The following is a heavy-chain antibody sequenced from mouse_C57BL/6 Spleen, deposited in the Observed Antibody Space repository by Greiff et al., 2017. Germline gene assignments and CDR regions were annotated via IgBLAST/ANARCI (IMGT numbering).Heavy chain of an antibody. Sequence: VKLMESGAELARPGASVKLSCKASGYTFTSYGISWVKQRTGQGLEWIGEIYPRSGNTYYNEKFKGKATLTADKSSSTAYMELRSLTSEDSAVYFCARWDSNYDYWGQGTTLTVSS. CDR2: IYPRSGNT. CDR3: ARWDSNYDY. D-gene: IGHD2-5*01. V-gene: IGHV1-81*01. J-gene: IGHJ2*01. CDR1: GYTFTSYG.